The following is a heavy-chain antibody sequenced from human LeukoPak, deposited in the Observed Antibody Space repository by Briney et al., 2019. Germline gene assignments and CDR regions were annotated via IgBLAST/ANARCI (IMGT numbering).Heavy chain of an antibody. V-gene: IGHV3-21*04. Sequence: GGSLRLSCEASGFIFSSYSMNWVRQAPGKGLEWVSSISSGSSYKYYADSAKGRFTISRDNAKNSLYLQMNSLRAEDTAVYYCARDGSRGVAQVDYYYGMDVWGQGTTVTVSS. D-gene: IGHD3-3*01. CDR1: GFIFSSYS. J-gene: IGHJ6*02. CDR2: ISSGSSYK. CDR3: ARDGSRGVAQVDYYYGMDV.